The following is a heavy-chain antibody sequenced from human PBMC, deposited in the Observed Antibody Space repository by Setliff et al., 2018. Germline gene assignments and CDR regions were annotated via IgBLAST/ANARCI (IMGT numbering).Heavy chain of an antibody. Sequence: ASVKVSCKASGYTFTGYYMHWVRQAPGQGLEWMGRINPNSGGTNYAQKFQGRVTMTMDTSISTAYMELSRLRSDDTAVYYCARVKAPALYYYMDVWGKGTTVTVSS. CDR2: INPNSGGT. CDR1: GYTFTGYY. D-gene: IGHD3-16*02. J-gene: IGHJ6*03. V-gene: IGHV1-2*06. CDR3: ARVKAPALYYYMDV.